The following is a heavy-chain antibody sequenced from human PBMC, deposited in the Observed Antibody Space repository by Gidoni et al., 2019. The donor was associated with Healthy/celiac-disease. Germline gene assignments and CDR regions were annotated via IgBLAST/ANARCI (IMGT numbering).Heavy chain of an antibody. CDR1: GGTFSSYA. D-gene: IGHD3-3*01. Sequence: QVQLVQSGAEVKKPGSSVKVSCKASGGTFSSYAISWVRQAPGQGLEWMGGIIPIFGTANYAQKFQGRVTITADESTSTAYMELSSLRSEDTAVYYCARVALDDFWSANQNYYFDYWGQGTLVTVSS. V-gene: IGHV1-69*01. J-gene: IGHJ4*02. CDR2: IIPIFGTA. CDR3: ARVALDDFWSANQNYYFDY.